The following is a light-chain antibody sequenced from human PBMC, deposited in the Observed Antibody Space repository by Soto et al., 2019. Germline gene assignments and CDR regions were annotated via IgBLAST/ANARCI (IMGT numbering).Light chain of an antibody. Sequence: DIQRTQSHCTLSSSFGDRVTITCRASQSVGTWLAWYQQKPGKPPTLLIYDASNLESGVPSRFSGSGSGAEFTLTISSLQPEDFATYYCQQLNSYHPFTFGGGTKV. J-gene: IGKJ4*01. V-gene: IGKV1-5*01. CDR2: DAS. CDR3: QQLNSYHPFT. CDR1: QSVGTW.